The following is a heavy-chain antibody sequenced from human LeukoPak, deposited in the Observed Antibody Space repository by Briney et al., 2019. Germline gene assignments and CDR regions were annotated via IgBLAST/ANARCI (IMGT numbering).Heavy chain of an antibody. Sequence: GASVKVSCKASGYTFTSYDINWVRQATGQGLEWMGWMNPNSGNTGYAQKFQRRVTMTRNTSISTAYMELSGLRSEDTAVYYCARGRVYYYDSSGYYPHWGQGTLVTVSS. V-gene: IGHV1-8*01. CDR1: GYTFTSYD. D-gene: IGHD3-22*01. J-gene: IGHJ4*02. CDR3: ARGRVYYYDSSGYYPH. CDR2: MNPNSGNT.